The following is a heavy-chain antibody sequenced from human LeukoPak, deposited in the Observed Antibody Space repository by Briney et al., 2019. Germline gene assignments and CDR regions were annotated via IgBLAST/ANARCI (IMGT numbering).Heavy chain of an antibody. J-gene: IGHJ4*02. Sequence: GGSLRLSCAASGFTFSSYAMSWVRQAPGKGLEWVSAISGSGGSTYYADSVKGRFTISRDNSKNRLYLQMNSMRAEDTAVYYCAKADEHDNFDYWGQGTLVTVSS. CDR2: ISGSGGST. D-gene: IGHD2-21*01. CDR3: AKADEHDNFDY. CDR1: GFTFSSYA. V-gene: IGHV3-23*01.